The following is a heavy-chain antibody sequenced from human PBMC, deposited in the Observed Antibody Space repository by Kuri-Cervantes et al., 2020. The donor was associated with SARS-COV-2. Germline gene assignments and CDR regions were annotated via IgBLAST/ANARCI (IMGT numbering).Heavy chain of an antibody. J-gene: IGHJ4*02. CDR2: ISYDGTTL. CDR1: GFTFGNYA. D-gene: IGHD6-6*01. Sequence: GESLKISCAASGFTFGNYAMHWVRQAPGKGLEWVAIISYDGTTLYQNSVKGRFTISRDNSRNTVYLQMNSLRREDTAIYYCSREGPHSSSSEVDSWGQGTLVTVSS. CDR3: SREGPHSSSSEVDS. V-gene: IGHV3-30*04.